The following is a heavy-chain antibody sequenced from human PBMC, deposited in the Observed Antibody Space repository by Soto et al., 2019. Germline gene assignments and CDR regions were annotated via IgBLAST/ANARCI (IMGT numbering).Heavy chain of an antibody. CDR2: INSDGSST. V-gene: IGHV3-74*01. J-gene: IGHJ4*02. D-gene: IGHD2-2*01. CDR1: GFTFSSYA. CDR3: AREIVVARGASYFDY. Sequence: GGSLRLSCAASGFTFSSYAMSWVRQAPGKGLVWVSRINSDGSSTSYADSVKGRFTISRDNAKNSLYLQMNSLRAEDTAVYYCAREIVVARGASYFDYWGPGTLVTVSS.